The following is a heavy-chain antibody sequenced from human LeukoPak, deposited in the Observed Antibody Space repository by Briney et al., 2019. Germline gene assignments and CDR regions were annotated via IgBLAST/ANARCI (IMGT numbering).Heavy chain of an antibody. D-gene: IGHD6-6*01. CDR1: GGSISSSSYY. Sequence: SETLSLTCTVSGGSISSSSYYWGWIRQPPGKGLEWIGNIYYSGSTYYNPSLKSRVTISVDTSKKQFSLRLNSVTAADTAVYYCARSLYGSSIDFDYWAREPWSPSPQ. V-gene: IGHV4-39*01. J-gene: IGHJ4*02. CDR3: ARSLYGSSIDFDY. CDR2: IYYSGST.